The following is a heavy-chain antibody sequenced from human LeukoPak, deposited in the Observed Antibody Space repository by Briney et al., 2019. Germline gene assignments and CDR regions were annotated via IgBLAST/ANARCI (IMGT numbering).Heavy chain of an antibody. J-gene: IGHJ4*01. D-gene: IGHD3-22*01. Sequence: RTGGSLRLSCAASGFTFRSYWMSWVRQAPGKGLEWVANIKEDGSKEYYVDSVKGRFTISRDNAKNSLYLQMNSLRVEDTAVYYCARVQGYYYDSNPYYYGYWGHGTLVTVSS. CDR1: GFTFRSYW. CDR3: ARVQGYYYDSNPYYYGY. V-gene: IGHV3-7*01. CDR2: IKEDGSKE.